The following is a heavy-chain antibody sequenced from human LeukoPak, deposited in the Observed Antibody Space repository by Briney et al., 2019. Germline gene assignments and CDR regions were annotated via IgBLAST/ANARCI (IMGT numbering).Heavy chain of an antibody. CDR2: INPNSGGT. CDR3: AREAYAYY. V-gene: IGHV1-2*02. D-gene: IGHD3-16*01. CDR1: GYTFTGYY. Sequence: ASVKVSCKASGYTFTGYYIHWVRQAPGQGLEWMGLINPNSGGTNYAQKFQGRVTMTRDTSISTSYMELSRLRSDGTAVYCCAREAYAYYWGQGTLVTVSS. J-gene: IGHJ4*02.